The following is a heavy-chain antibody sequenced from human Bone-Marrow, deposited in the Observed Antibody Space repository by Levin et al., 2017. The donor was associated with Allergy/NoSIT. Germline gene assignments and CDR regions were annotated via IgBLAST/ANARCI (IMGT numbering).Heavy chain of an antibody. V-gene: IGHV3-9*01. J-gene: IGHJ5*02. CDR1: GFRFDDYA. Sequence: GGSLRLSCAASGFRFDDYAMHWVRQTPGKGLEWVSGISWNSGNIGYADSVKGRFTVSRDNAKNSVYLEMNSLRPEDTALYYCAKDGSHDYRLAYWLDHWGKGTLVTVSS. D-gene: IGHD4-11*01. CDR2: ISWNSGNI. CDR3: AKDGSHDYRLAYWLDH.